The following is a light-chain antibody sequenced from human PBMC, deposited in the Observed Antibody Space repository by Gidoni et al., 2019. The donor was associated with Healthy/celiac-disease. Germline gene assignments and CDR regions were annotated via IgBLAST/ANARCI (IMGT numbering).Light chain of an antibody. V-gene: IGKV3-15*01. CDR3: QQYNNWPRGT. J-gene: IGKJ1*01. CDR2: GAA. CDR1: QSVSSN. Sequence: IVTTSAPATLSVSPGERATLSCRASQSVSSNLAWYQQKPGQAPRLLIYGAAIRATGIPARFSGSGAGTEFTITISSLQSEDFAVYYCQQYNNWPRGTFGQGTKVEIK.